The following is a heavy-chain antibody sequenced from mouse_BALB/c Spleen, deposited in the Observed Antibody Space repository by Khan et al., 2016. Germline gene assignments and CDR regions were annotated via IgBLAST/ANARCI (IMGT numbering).Heavy chain of an antibody. CDR3: ARGRFMDY. V-gene: IGHV2-2*02. CDR1: GFSLTSYG. CDR2: IWSGGST. J-gene: IGHJ4*01. Sequence: QVQLMESGPGLVQPSQSLSITCTVSGFSLTSYGVHWVRQSPGKSLEWLGVIWSGGSTNYYAAFIYRLSISNDNSKSQVFVKRNSLQANDTAIYYCARGRFMDYWGQGTSVTVAS. D-gene: IGHD1-1*01.